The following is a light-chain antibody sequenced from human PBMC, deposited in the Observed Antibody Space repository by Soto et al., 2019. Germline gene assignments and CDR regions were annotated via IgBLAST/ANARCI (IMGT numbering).Light chain of an antibody. CDR1: QSVSSSY. Sequence: EIVLTQSPGTLSLSPGERATLSCRASQSVSSSYLAWYQQKPGQAPRLLIYGASSRATGIPDRFSGSGSGTDFTLTISRLEPEDFAVYHCHQYGSSPLNPTFGQGTRLEIK. CDR2: GAS. J-gene: IGKJ5*01. CDR3: HQYGSSPLNPT. V-gene: IGKV3-20*01.